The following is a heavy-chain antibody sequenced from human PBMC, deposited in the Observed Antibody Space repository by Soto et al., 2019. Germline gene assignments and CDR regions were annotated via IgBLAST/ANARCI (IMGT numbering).Heavy chain of an antibody. J-gene: IGHJ4*02. CDR1: GYTFIGFY. D-gene: IGHD4-17*01. V-gene: IGHV1-2*04. CDR3: ARDGGEYGDYDY. CDR2: INSRTGVT. Sequence: ASVKVSCKASGYTFIGFYMHWVRQVSGQGLEWMGWINSRTGVTNYAQKFQGWVTMTRDTSISTAYMEVSRLKSDDTAVYYCARDGGEYGDYDYWGQGTLVTVSS.